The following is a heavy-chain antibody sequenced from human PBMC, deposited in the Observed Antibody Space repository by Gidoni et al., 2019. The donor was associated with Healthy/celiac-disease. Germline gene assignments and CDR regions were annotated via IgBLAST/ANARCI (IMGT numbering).Heavy chain of an antibody. CDR1: GGSFSGYY. D-gene: IGHD5-12*01. J-gene: IGHJ4*02. V-gene: IGHV4-34*01. CDR2: INHSGST. Sequence: QVQLQQWGAGLLKPSETLSLTCAVYGGSFSGYYWSWIRQPPGKGLEWIGEINHSGSTNYNPSLKSRVPISVDTSKNQFSLKLSSVTAADTAVYYCARVPRATIRYFDYWGQGTLVTVSS. CDR3: ARVPRATIRYFDY.